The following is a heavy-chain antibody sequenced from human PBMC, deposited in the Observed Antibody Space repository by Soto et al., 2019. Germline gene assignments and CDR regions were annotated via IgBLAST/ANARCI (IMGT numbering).Heavy chain of an antibody. V-gene: IGHV1-69*13. CDR3: ARYCTNGVCFHWFDP. CDR2: IIPIFGTA. J-gene: IGHJ5*02. D-gene: IGHD2-8*01. CDR1: GGAFSSYA. Sequence: ASVKVSCKASGGAFSSYAISWVRQAPGQGLEWMGGIIPIFGTANYAQKFQGRVTITADESTSTAYMELSSLRSEDTAVYYCARYCTNGVCFHWFDPWGQGTLVTVSS.